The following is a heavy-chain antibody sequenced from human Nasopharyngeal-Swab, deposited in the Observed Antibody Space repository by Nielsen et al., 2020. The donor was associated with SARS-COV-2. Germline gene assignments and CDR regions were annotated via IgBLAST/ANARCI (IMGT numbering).Heavy chain of an antibody. CDR3: ARTYYDFWSGYRRRYYGMDV. CDR1: GFPVRCNY. J-gene: IGHJ6*02. V-gene: IGHV3-53*01. Sequence: GESLKLSRAASGFPVRCNYLSLVPQAPGKGLEWVSVIYSGCSTYYADSVKGRFTISRDNSKNTLYLQMNSLRAEDTAVYYCARTYYDFWSGYRRRYYGMDVWGQGTTVTVSS. D-gene: IGHD3-3*01. CDR2: IYSGCST.